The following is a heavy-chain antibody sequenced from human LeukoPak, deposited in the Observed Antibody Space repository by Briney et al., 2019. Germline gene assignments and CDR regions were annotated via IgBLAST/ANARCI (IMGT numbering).Heavy chain of an antibody. V-gene: IGHV3-21*01. J-gene: IGHJ4*02. Sequence: GGSLRLSCAASGFTFSSYSMNWVRQAPGKGLEWVSSISSSSSYIYYADSVKGRFSISRDNAKTSLYLQMNSLRGEDTAVYYCATDRKVGTWDPRFDYWGQGALVTVSS. CDR2: ISSSSSYI. CDR3: ATDRKVGTWDPRFDY. CDR1: GFTFSSYS. D-gene: IGHD4-23*01.